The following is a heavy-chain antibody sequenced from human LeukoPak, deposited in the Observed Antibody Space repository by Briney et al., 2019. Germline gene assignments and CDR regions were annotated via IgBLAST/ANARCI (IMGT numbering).Heavy chain of an antibody. Sequence: GWINPNSGGTNYAQKFQGRVTMTRDTSISTAYMELSRLRSDDTAVYYCARDRGYGPKYFDYWGQGTLVTVSS. CDR2: INPNSGGT. V-gene: IGHV1-2*02. CDR3: ARDRGYGPKYFDY. D-gene: IGHD1-1*01. J-gene: IGHJ4*02.